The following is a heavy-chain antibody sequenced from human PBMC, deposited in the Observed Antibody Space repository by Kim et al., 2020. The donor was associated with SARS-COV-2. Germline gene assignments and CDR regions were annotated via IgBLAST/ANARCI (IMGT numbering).Heavy chain of an antibody. CDR1: GGSISSSSYY. V-gene: IGHV4-39*01. CDR3: AIRYCSGGSCYSNWFDP. D-gene: IGHD2-15*01. CDR2: IYYSGST. J-gene: IGHJ5*02. Sequence: SETLSLTCTVSGGSISSSSYYWGWIRQPPGKGLEWIGSIYYSGSTYYNPSLKSRVTISVDTSKNQFSLKLSSVTAADTAVYYCAIRYCSGGSCYSNWFDPWGQGTLVTVSS.